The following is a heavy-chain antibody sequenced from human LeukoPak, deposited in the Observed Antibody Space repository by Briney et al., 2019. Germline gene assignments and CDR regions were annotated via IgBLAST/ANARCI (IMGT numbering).Heavy chain of an antibody. CDR1: GFIFSSYS. J-gene: IGHJ3*02. V-gene: IGHV3-21*01. CDR3: GRDRGAVAALDAFDI. D-gene: IGHD6-19*01. Sequence: GGSLRLSCAASGFIFSSYSMNWVRQAPGKGLEWVSSISSSSYIYYGDSVEGRFSISRDNAKNSLYLQMNSLRAEDTAVYYCGRDRGAVAALDAFDIWGQGTMVTVSS. CDR2: ISSSSYI.